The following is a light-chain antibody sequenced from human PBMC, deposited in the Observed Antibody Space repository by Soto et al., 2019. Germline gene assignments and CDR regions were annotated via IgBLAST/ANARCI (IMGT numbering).Light chain of an antibody. CDR3: SSYTSSSTTYV. J-gene: IGLJ1*01. V-gene: IGLV2-14*01. CDR2: EVT. Sequence: QSALTQPASVSGSPGQSISISCTGTSSDVGGYNYVSWYQQHPGQAPRLMIYEVTNRPSGVSNRFSGSKSGNTASLTISGLQAEVEADYYCSSYTSSSTTYVFGTGTQLTVL. CDR1: SSDVGGYNY.